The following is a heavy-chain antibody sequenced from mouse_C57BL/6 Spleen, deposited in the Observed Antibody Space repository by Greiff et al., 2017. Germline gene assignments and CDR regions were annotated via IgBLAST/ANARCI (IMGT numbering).Heavy chain of an antibody. CDR3: ARNDYYSNYDYAMDY. CDR2: IYPGSGNT. D-gene: IGHD2-5*01. Sequence: QVQLKQSGAELVKPGASVKLSCKASGYTFTEYTIHWVKQRPGQGLEWIARIYPGSGNTYYNEKFKGKATLTAEKSSSTAYMQLSSLTSEDSAVYFCARNDYYSNYDYAMDYWGQGTSVTVSS. CDR1: GYTFTEYT. V-gene: IGHV1-76*01. J-gene: IGHJ4*01.